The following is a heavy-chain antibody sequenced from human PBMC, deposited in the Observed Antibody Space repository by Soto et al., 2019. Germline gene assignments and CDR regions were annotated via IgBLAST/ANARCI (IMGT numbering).Heavy chain of an antibody. CDR3: ARDPDRLLTGAGYFDY. CDR2: ISARGDSK. Sequence: EVQLLESGGGLVQPGGSLRLSCAASGFTFSSFAMSWVRQAPGKGLEWVSGISARGDSKEYADSVKGRFTISRDNSKSTLYLQMNRLRAGDTAIYSCARDPDRLLTGAGYFDYWGQGTRVTVSS. CDR1: GFTFSSFA. V-gene: IGHV3-23*01. J-gene: IGHJ4*02. D-gene: IGHD3-9*01.